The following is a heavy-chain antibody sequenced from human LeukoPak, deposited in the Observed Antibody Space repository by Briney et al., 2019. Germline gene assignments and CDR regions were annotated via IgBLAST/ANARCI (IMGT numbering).Heavy chain of an antibody. Sequence: GGSLRLSCAASGFTFSSYSMNWVRQAPGKGLEWVSCISSSSSYIYYADSVKGRCTISRDNLKNVLYLQMNSLKVEDTALYYCARGLFLSGYLDAFDIWGQGTVVTVSS. V-gene: IGHV3-21*04. CDR1: GFTFSSYS. CDR3: ARGLFLSGYLDAFDI. CDR2: ISSSSSYI. J-gene: IGHJ3*02. D-gene: IGHD3-22*01.